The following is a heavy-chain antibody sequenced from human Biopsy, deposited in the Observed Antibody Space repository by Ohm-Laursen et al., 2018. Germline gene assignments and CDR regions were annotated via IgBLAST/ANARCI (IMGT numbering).Heavy chain of an antibody. CDR1: GYNFTDFY. J-gene: IGHJ4*02. D-gene: IGHD6-13*01. V-gene: IGHV1-2*02. CDR2: INPDTGGT. Sequence: ASVKVSCKASGYNFTDFYLHWVRQAPGQGLEWLGWINPDTGGTKYAQKFQGRVAMTRDTSISTAYLDLSSLGSEDAAVYYCAREKPFGASWGYWGQGTLVTVSS. CDR3: AREKPFGASWGY.